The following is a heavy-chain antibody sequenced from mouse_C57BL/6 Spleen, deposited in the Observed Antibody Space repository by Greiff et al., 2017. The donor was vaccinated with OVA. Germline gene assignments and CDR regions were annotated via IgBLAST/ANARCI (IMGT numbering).Heavy chain of an antibody. CDR1: GYTFTSYW. CDR3: ARYANWDVDWYFDV. D-gene: IGHD4-1*01. V-gene: IGHV1-52*01. CDR2: IDPSDSEP. J-gene: IGHJ1*03. Sequence: QVQLQQPGAELVRPGSSVKLSCKASGYTFTSYWMHWVKQRPIQGLEWIGNIDPSDSEPHYNQKFKDKATLTVDKSSSTAYMQLSSLTSEDSAVYYCARYANWDVDWYFDVWGTGTTVTVSS.